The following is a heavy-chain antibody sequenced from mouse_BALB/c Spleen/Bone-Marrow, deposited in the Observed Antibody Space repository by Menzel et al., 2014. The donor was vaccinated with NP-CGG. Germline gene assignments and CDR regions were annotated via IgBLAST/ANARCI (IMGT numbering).Heavy chain of an antibody. V-gene: IGHV1-61*01. D-gene: IGHD2-1*01. CDR1: GYSFTTYW. Sequence: QVQLQQSGTEVVRPGASVKLSCKASGYSFTTYWMNWVKQRPGQGLEWIGMIHPSDSETRLNQKFKDKATLTVDKSSSTAYMQPNSPTSEDSAVYYCAREKVYYGISWFAYWGQGTLVTVFA. J-gene: IGHJ3*01. CDR2: IHPSDSET. CDR3: AREKVYYGISWFAY.